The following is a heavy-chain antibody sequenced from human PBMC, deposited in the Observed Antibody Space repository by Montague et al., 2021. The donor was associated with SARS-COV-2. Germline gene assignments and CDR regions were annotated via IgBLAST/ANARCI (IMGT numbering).Heavy chain of an antibody. Sequence: SETLSLTCAVSGGSISSSNWWSWVRQPPGKGLEWIGGIYDSGSTNYNPCRKGRVTISVDKSKNQFSLKLSSVTAADTAVYYCARDRRSWFPPYYYGMDVWGQGTTVTVSS. CDR1: GGSISSSNW. D-gene: IGHD6-13*01. CDR2: IYDSGST. V-gene: IGHV4-4*02. CDR3: ARDRRSWFPPYYYGMDV. J-gene: IGHJ6*02.